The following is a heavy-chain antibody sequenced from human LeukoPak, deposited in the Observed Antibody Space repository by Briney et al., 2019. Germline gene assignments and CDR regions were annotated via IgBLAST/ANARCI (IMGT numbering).Heavy chain of an antibody. D-gene: IGHD3-10*01. V-gene: IGHV3-21*01. CDR2: ISTSSSYI. Sequence: PGGSLRLSCAASGFTFSSYAMNWVRQAPGQGLEWVSSISTSSSYIYYADSVKGRFTIARDNAKNSLYLQMDSLRAEDTAVYYCARGYDFGSGSFFDYWGQGTLVTVS. CDR3: ARGYDFGSGSFFDY. CDR1: GFTFSSYA. J-gene: IGHJ4*02.